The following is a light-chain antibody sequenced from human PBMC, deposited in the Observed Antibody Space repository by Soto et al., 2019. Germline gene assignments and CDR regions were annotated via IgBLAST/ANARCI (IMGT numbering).Light chain of an antibody. V-gene: IGLV3-21*04. J-gene: IGLJ2*01. CDR3: QVWDSSSDHPVV. Sequence: SYELTQPPSVSVAPGKTARITCGGNNIGSKSVHWYQQKPGQAPVLVIYYDSDRPSGIPERFSGSNSGNTATLTISRVEAGDEADYYCQVWDSSSDHPVVFGGGTKGDRP. CDR2: YDS. CDR1: NIGSKS.